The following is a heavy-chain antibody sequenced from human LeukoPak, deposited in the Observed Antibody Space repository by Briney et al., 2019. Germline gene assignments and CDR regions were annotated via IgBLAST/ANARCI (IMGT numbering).Heavy chain of an antibody. J-gene: IGHJ4*02. V-gene: IGHV1-18*01. D-gene: IGHD6-19*01. CDR2: ISAYNGNT. CDR1: GYTFTSYG. CDR3: ARDSGIAVAGTPDY. Sequence: ASVRVPCKASGYTFTSYGISWVRQAPGQGLEWMGWISAYNGNTNYAQKLQGRVTMTTDTSTSTAYMELRSLRSDDTAVYYCARDSGIAVAGTPDYWGQGTLVTVSS.